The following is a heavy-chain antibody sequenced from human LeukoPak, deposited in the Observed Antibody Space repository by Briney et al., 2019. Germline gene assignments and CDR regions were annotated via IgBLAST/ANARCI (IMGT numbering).Heavy chain of an antibody. CDR1: GDSISRDY. V-gene: IGHV4-59*01. Sequence: SETLSLTCTVSGDSISRDYWSWIRQPPGKGLEWIGYIYYSGSTNYNPSLKSRVTISVDTSKNQFSLKLSSVTAADTAVHYCARGRFYYDSSGYYYPWWYFDLWGRGTLVTVSS. CDR3: ARGRFYYDSSGYYYPWWYFDL. J-gene: IGHJ2*01. CDR2: IYYSGST. D-gene: IGHD3-22*01.